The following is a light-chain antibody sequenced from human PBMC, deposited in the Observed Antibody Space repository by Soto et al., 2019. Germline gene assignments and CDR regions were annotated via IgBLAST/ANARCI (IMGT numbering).Light chain of an antibody. J-gene: IGKJ2*01. CDR2: GAS. CDR1: QSVSNSY. V-gene: IGKV3-20*01. Sequence: EIVLTQSPGTLSLSPGARASLSCRASQSVSNSYLVWYQQKPGQAPRLLIYGASSRATGIPDRFSGSGSGTDFTLTISRLEPEDFAVYYCQQYGSSQYTFGQGTKLEIK. CDR3: QQYGSSQYT.